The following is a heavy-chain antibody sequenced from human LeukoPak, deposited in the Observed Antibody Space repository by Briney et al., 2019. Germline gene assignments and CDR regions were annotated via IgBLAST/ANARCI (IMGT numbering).Heavy chain of an antibody. V-gene: IGHV3-23*01. D-gene: IGHD5-18*01. CDR1: GFTFSSYA. Sequence: PGGSLRLSCAASGFTFSSYAMSWVRQAPGKGLEWVSAISGSGGSTYYADSVKGRFTISRDNSKNTLYLQMNSLRAEDTALYYCARTNTIQLWVEIDYWGQGTLVTVSS. CDR3: ARTNTIQLWVEIDY. J-gene: IGHJ4*02. CDR2: ISGSGGST.